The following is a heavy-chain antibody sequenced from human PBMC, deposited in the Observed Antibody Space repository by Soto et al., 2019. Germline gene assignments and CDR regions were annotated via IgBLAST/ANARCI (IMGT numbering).Heavy chain of an antibody. CDR2: ISHDGSNK. V-gene: IGHV3-30*18. CDR1: GFTFSNYG. CDR3: AKDRGFWSGYTNNNWFDP. D-gene: IGHD3-3*01. J-gene: IGHJ5*02. Sequence: GSLRLSCAASGFTFSNYGMHWVRQAPGKGLEWVAVISHDGSNKYYADSVKGRFTISRDNSKKTLYLQMNSLRGEDTAVYYCAKDRGFWSGYTNNNWFDPWGQGTLVTVSS.